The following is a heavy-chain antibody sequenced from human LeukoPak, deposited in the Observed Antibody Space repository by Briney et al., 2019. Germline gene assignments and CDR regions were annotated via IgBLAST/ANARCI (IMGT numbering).Heavy chain of an antibody. CDR3: TTGRFDYYGSASYLANGMDV. D-gene: IGHD3-10*01. CDR1: GFTFSNAW. V-gene: IGHV3-15*01. CDR2: IKSKTDGGTT. J-gene: IGHJ6*02. Sequence: GGSLRLSCAASGFTFSNAWMSWVRQAPGKGLEWVGRIKSKTDGGTTDYTAPVKGRFTISRDDSKNTQYLQMNSLKTEDTAVYDCTTGRFDYYGSASYLANGMDVWGQGTTVTVSS.